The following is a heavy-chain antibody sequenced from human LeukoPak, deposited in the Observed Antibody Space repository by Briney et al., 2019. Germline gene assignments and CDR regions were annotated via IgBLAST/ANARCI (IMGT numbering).Heavy chain of an antibody. Sequence: GGSLRLSCAASGFTFSDHYMDWVRQAPGKGLEWVGRIKNKANFYTTEYAASVKGRFSISRDDSKNSLYVQMNSLKTEDTAVYYCTRVQLGASSRVFDYWGQGALVTVSS. CDR3: TRVQLGASSRVFDY. CDR1: GFTFSDHY. V-gene: IGHV3-72*01. D-gene: IGHD3-16*01. CDR2: IKNKANFYTT. J-gene: IGHJ4*02.